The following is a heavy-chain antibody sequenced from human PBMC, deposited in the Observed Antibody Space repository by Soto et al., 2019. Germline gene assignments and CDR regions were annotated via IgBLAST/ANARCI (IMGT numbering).Heavy chain of an antibody. V-gene: IGHV1-69*13. J-gene: IGHJ4*02. Sequence: SVKVSCKASGGTFSSYAISWVRQAPGQGLEWMGGIIPIFGTANYAQKFQGRVTITADESTSTAYMELSSLRSEDTAVYYCARRGVPAVAITGRFDHWGQGNLVPVSX. CDR1: GGTFSSYA. CDR2: IIPIFGTA. D-gene: IGHD2-2*01. CDR3: ARRGVPAVAITGRFDH.